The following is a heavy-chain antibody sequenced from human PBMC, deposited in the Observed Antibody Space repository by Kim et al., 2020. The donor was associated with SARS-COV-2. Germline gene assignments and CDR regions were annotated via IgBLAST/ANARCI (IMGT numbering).Heavy chain of an antibody. D-gene: IGHD6-25*01. CDR1: GLTFSYYW. CDR3: VRDRAAAGS. Sequence: GGSLRLSCAVSGLTFSYYWMGWVRQTPGKGLEWVANINEHGTEMNYVDSVKGRFTISRDNAKNSLFLQMNSLRAEDTAVYFCVRDRAAAGSWGQGTLVTV. J-gene: IGHJ4*02. CDR2: INEHGTEM. V-gene: IGHV3-7*01.